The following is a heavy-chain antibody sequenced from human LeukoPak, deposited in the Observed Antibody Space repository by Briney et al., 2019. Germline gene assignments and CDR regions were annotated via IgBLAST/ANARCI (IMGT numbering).Heavy chain of an antibody. CDR1: GGSISSYY. J-gene: IGHJ4*02. CDR3: ASHRPAVLRYFDWLLDY. D-gene: IGHD3-9*01. V-gene: IGHV4-59*08. CDR2: IYYSGST. Sequence: PSETLSLTCTVSGGSISSYYWSWIRQPPGKGLEWIGYIYYSGSTNYNPSLKRRVTISVATSNHHFSLKLSSVTAPDPPVYYCASHRPAVLRYFDWLLDYSGQGTLVTVSS.